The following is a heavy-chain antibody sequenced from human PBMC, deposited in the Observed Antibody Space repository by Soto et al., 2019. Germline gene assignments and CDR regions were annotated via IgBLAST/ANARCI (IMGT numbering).Heavy chain of an antibody. J-gene: IGHJ4*02. CDR3: ARDGPYSSAYYVDYF. Sequence: GSLRLSXAASGFDVSVNYMSWVRQAPGKGLEWVSIIYSGGTTDYADSVRGRFTISRDNSKNTMYLQMNSLRAEDTAVYYCARDGPYSSAYYVDYFWGQGTLVTVSS. CDR1: GFDVSVNY. CDR2: IYSGGTT. V-gene: IGHV3-66*01. D-gene: IGHD6-19*01.